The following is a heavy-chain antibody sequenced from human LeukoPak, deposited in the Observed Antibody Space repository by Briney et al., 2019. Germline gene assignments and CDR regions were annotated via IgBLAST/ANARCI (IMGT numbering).Heavy chain of an antibody. Sequence: SETLSLTCTVSVGSISSYYRSWIRQPPGPGLEWIGYIYYSGSTNYNPSLKSRVTVSVDTSKNQFSLKLSSVTAADTAVYYCARVLSYCYCSGSCYAFDIWGQGTMVTVSS. CDR3: ARVLSYCYCSGSCYAFDI. D-gene: IGHD3-10*01. J-gene: IGHJ3*02. CDR2: IYYSGST. CDR1: VGSISSYY. V-gene: IGHV4-59*01.